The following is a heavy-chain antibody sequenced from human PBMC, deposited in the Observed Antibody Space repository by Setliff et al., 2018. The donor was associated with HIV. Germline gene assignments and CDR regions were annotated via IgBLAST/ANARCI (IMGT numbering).Heavy chain of an antibody. CDR1: GYTFTGYY. V-gene: IGHV1-2*02. CDR3: ASPYENNSGPDY. Sequence: GASVKVSCKASGYTFTGYYMHWVRRAPGQGLEWMGWIIPNSGGTDYAQRFQGRVTMTRDTSITTVYMVLNRLTPGDTAVYYCASPYENNSGPDYWGQGTPVTVSS. D-gene: IGHD7-27*01. CDR2: IIPNSGGT. J-gene: IGHJ4*02.